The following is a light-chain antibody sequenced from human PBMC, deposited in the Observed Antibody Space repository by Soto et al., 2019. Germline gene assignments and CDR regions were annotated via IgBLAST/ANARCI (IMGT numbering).Light chain of an antibody. CDR1: SSDVGGYNY. CDR3: CSYAGSNYV. Sequence: QSALTQPRSVSGSPGQSVTISCTGTSSDVGGYNYVSWYQQHPGKAPKLMIYDVSKWPSGVPDRFSGSKSGNTASPTISGLQAEDEADYYCCSYAGSNYVFGTGTKLTVL. CDR2: DVS. J-gene: IGLJ1*01. V-gene: IGLV2-11*01.